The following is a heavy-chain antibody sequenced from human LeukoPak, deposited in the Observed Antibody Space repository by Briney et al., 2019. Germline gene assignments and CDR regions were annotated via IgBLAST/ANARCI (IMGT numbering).Heavy chain of an antibody. CDR1: GYTFTSYA. CDR2: INGGNGNT. V-gene: IGHV1-3*01. CDR3: VRVWGYGSGPYYFDY. Sequence: ASVKVSCKTSGYTFTSYAMHWVRQAPGQRLEWMGWINGGNGNTKHSQKFQDRVTIIRDTSASTGYMELRSLRSEDTATYYCVRVWGYGSGPYYFDYWGQGTLVTVSS. D-gene: IGHD3-10*01. J-gene: IGHJ4*02.